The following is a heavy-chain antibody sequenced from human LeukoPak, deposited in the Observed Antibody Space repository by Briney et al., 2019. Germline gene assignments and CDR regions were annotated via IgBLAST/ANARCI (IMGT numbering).Heavy chain of an antibody. J-gene: IGHJ3*02. CDR1: GFTFSDYY. CDR3: AKDRSGWELRDAFDI. Sequence: GGSLRLSCAASGFTFSDYYMSWIRQAPGKGLEWVAFIRYDGSNKYYADSVKGRFTISRDNSKNTLYLQMNSLRAEDTAVYYCAKDRSGWELRDAFDIWGQGTMVTVSS. D-gene: IGHD1-26*01. V-gene: IGHV3-30*02. CDR2: IRYDGSNK.